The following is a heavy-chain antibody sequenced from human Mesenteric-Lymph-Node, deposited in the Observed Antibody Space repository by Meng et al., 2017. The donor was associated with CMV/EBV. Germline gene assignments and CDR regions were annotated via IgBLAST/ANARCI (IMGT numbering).Heavy chain of an antibody. CDR1: GGSISSYY. J-gene: IGHJ4*02. CDR2: IYYSGST. CDR3: ARGILTGYHY. V-gene: IGHV4-59*01. Sequence: LTCTVSGGSISSYYWSWIRQPTGKGLEWIGYIYYSGSTNYNPSLKSRVTISVDTSKNQFSLKLSSVTAADTAVYYCARGILTGYHYWGQGTLVTVSS. D-gene: IGHD3-9*01.